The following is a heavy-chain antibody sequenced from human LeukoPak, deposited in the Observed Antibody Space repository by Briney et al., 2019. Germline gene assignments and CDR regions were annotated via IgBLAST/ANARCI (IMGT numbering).Heavy chain of an antibody. J-gene: IGHJ4*02. CDR2: INPNSGGT. CDR3: ARDAVDTAMGDY. D-gene: IGHD5-18*01. CDR1: GYTFTGYY. V-gene: IGHV1-2*02. Sequence: ASVKVSCKASGYTFTGYYMHWVRQAPGQGLEWMGWINPNSGGTNYAQKFQGRVTMTGDTSISTAYMELSRLRSDDTAVYYCARDAVDTAMGDYWGQGTLVTVSS.